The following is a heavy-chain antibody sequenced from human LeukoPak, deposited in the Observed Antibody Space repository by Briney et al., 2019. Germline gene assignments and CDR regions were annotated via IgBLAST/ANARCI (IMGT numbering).Heavy chain of an antibody. CDR3: ARARPSMWIDY. Sequence: GGSLRLSCAASGFTFSHAWMSWVRQAPGKGLEWVGRIKSKTDGGTTDYAAPVKGRFTISRDDSKNTLYLQMNSLRPEDTAVYYCARARPSMWIDYWGQGTLVTVSS. D-gene: IGHD5-12*01. CDR2: IKSKTDGGTT. J-gene: IGHJ4*02. CDR1: GFTFSHAW. V-gene: IGHV3-15*01.